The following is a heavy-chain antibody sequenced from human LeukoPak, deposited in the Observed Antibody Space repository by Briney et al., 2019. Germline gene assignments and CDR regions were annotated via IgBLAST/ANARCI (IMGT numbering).Heavy chain of an antibody. CDR2: ISFDGNDK. CDR1: GFTFSSYG. D-gene: IGHD6-13*01. Sequence: GGSLRLSCAASGFTFSSYGMHWVRQAPGRGLEWVAVISFDGNDKHYADAVKGRFTVSRDNSRNTLYLQMNSLRDEDTVVYYCARELYGKSWYEYWGQGILLTVSS. J-gene: IGHJ4*02. CDR3: ARELYGKSWYEY. V-gene: IGHV3-30*03.